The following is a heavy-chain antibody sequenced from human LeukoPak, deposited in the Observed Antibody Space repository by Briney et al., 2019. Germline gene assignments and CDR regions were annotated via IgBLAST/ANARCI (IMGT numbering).Heavy chain of an antibody. CDR1: GFTFSSYA. CDR3: ARDRGQWLVPGYYFDY. D-gene: IGHD6-19*01. CDR2: ISYDGSNE. J-gene: IGHJ4*02. Sequence: PGGSLRLSCAASGFTFSSYAMHWVRQAPGKGLEWVAVISYDGSNEYNADSVKSRFTISRDNSKNTMYLQMNSLRAEDTAVYYCARDRGQWLVPGYYFDYWGQGTLVTVSS. V-gene: IGHV3-30-3*01.